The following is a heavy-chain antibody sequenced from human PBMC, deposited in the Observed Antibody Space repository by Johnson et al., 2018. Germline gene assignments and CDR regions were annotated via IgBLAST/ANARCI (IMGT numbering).Heavy chain of an antibody. Sequence: VQLVESGGGLAQPGRSLRLSCTTSGFTFGDYAMCWFRQAPGKGLEWVCFIRSTSYGGTTEYAASVKGRFTISRDNAKNSLYLQMNSLRAEDTALYHCARPGSAAGFYDAFDIWGQGTMVTVSS. CDR2: IRSTSYGGTT. CDR3: ARPGSAAGFYDAFDI. V-gene: IGHV3-49*03. CDR1: GFTFGDYA. J-gene: IGHJ3*02. D-gene: IGHD6-13*01.